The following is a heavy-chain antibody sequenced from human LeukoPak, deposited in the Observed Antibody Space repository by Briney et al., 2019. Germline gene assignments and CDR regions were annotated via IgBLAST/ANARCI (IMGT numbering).Heavy chain of an antibody. J-gene: IGHJ4*02. CDR1: GFSFSNNW. V-gene: IGHV3-7*01. CDR3: ATGTYRERFYS. CDR2: MNQDGRER. D-gene: IGHD3-16*02. Sequence: GGSLRLSCAASGFSFSNNWMFWVRQAPGKGLEWVATMNQDGRERLYVDSVKGRFTISRDNTKNSLYLQMNSLRVEDTAMYFCATGTYRERFYSWGQGTLVTVSS.